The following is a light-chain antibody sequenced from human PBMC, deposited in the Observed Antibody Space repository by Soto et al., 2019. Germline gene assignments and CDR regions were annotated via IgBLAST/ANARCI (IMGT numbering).Light chain of an antibody. V-gene: IGKV3D-20*02. CDR3: QQRSDWPLTWT. CDR1: QSVGSS. CDR2: DAS. J-gene: IGKJ1*01. Sequence: EIGLTQSPGTLSLSPGERASLSCMASQSVGSSLAWYQQKPGLAPRLLMYDASSRATGIPDRFSGSGSGSDFTLTISRLEPEDFAVYFCQQRSDWPLTWTFGQGTKVDIK.